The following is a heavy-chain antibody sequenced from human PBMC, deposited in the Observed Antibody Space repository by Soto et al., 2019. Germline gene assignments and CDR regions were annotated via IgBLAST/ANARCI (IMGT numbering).Heavy chain of an antibody. CDR3: ATQGFYRMGV. CDR1: GGSISNSY. CDR2: IYSSGST. V-gene: IGHV4-59*12. Sequence: PSETLSLTCTVSGGSISNSYWSWIRQSPEKGLEWIGYIYSSGSTNYNPSLNSRVTISVDKSKNQFSLKLNSVTAADTAMFYCATQGFYRMGVWGRGTTVT. J-gene: IGHJ6*02.